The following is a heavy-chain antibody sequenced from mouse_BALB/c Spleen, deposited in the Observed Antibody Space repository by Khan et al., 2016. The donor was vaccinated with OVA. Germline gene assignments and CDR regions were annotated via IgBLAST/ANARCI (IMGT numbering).Heavy chain of an antibody. J-gene: IGHJ3*01. CDR2: INPSNGYT. D-gene: IGHD2-14*01. V-gene: IGHV1-4*01. CDR3: VRDGAYHRNDGWFAY. CDR1: GYTFTSYT. Sequence: QVQLKESGAELARPGASVKMSCKASGYTFTSYTIHWIKVRPGQGLEWIGNINPSNGYTNYNQKFKDKATLTTDKSSTTAYLQLSSLTSDDSAVYNCVRDGAYHRNDGWFAYWGQGTLVTVSA.